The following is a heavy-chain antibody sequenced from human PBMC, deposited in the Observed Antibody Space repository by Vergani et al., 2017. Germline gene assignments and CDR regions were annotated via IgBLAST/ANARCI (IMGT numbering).Heavy chain of an antibody. D-gene: IGHD6-19*01. CDR1: GTSVSSGTHY. CDR2: IYTSGST. V-gene: IGHV4-61*02. Sequence: QVQLQESGPGLVRPSETLSLTCSVSGTSVSSGTHYWNWIRQPADKTLEWIGRIYTSGSTDYNPTLRSRITLSLVRSTNQVSLKVSSVTAADTAVYFCARDTAVADDVFDLWGQGTLVAVSS. CDR3: ARDTAVADDVFDL. J-gene: IGHJ5*02.